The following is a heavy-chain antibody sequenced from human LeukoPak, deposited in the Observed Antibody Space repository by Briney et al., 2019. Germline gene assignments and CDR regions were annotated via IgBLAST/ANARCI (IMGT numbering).Heavy chain of an antibody. V-gene: IGHV3-23*01. D-gene: IGHD6-19*01. Sequence: PGGSLRLSCAASGFSFSSYAMSWVRQAPGKGLEWVSAISGSGGSTYYADSVKGRFTISRDNSKNTLYLQMNSLRAEDMAVYYCAKTNQQWLPYGMDVWGQGTTVTVSS. J-gene: IGHJ6*02. CDR3: AKTNQQWLPYGMDV. CDR2: ISGSGGST. CDR1: GFSFSSYA.